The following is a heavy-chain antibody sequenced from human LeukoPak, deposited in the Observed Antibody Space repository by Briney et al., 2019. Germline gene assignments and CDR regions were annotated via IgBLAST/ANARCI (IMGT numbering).Heavy chain of an antibody. CDR1: GFTFSSYW. Sequence: GGSLRLSCAASGFTFSSYWMNWARQAPGKGLEWVSVIYSGGSTYYADSVKGRFTISRDNSKNTLYLQMNSLRAEDTAVYYCARGVGSGSRLRAGDYWGQGTLVTVSS. D-gene: IGHD1-26*01. CDR3: ARGVGSGSRLRAGDY. CDR2: IYSGGST. J-gene: IGHJ4*02. V-gene: IGHV3-53*01.